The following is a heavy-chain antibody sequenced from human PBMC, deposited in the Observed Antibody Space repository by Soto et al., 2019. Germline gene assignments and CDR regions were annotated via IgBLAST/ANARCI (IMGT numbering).Heavy chain of an antibody. V-gene: IGHV3-33*01. CDR1: GFSFSSYG. CDR2: IWYDGSNK. J-gene: IGHJ4*02. D-gene: IGHD3-10*01. Sequence: QVQLVESGGGVVQPGRSLRLSCAASGFSFSSYGMHWVRQAPGKGLEWVAVIWYDGSNKYYADSVKGRFTVSRDNSKNTLYLQLSSLRADDTAVYYGVREEVDHYGSGNYDKWGQGTLVTVSP. CDR3: VREEVDHYGSGNYDK.